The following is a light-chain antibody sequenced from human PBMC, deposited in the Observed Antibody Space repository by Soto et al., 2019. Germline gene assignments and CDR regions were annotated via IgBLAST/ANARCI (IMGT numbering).Light chain of an antibody. J-gene: IGKJ1*01. V-gene: IGKV3-20*01. Sequence: EIVLTQSPGTLSLSPGERATLSCRASQSVSSSYLAWYQQKPGQAPRLLIYGASSRATGIPDRFSGSGSGTDFTLTISRLEPEDFAVYYCQQYGRSPHTFCQGTKVEIK. CDR1: QSVSSSY. CDR3: QQYGRSPHT. CDR2: GAS.